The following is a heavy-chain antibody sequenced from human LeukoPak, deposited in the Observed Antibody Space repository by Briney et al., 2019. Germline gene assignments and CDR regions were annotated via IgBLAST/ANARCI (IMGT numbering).Heavy chain of an antibody. V-gene: IGHV3-48*02. Sequence: PGRSLRLSCAASGFTFSSYAVSWVRQAPGKGLEWISFIIMSSTTIYYADTVKGRFTISRDNAKSALYLHMNGLRDEDTAVYYCAREGLSPGGERAYYFDYWGQGTLVTVSS. J-gene: IGHJ4*02. D-gene: IGHD2-21*01. CDR2: IIMSSTTI. CDR1: GFTFSSYA. CDR3: AREGLSPGGERAYYFDY.